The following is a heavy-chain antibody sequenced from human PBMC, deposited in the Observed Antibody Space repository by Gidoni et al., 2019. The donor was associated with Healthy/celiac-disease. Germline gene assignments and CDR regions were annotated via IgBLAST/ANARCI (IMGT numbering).Heavy chain of an antibody. CDR3: ARGCSYEYFQH. CDR2: IYYSGST. V-gene: IGHV4-59*01. CDR1: GGSISSYY. D-gene: IGHD5-18*01. Sequence: QVQLQASCPGLVKPAETLSTSCTVSGGSISSYYCSWIRQPPGKGLEWIGYIYYSGSTNYNPSLKSRVTISVDTSKNQCSLKLSSVTAADTAVYYCARGCSYEYFQHWGQGTLVTVSS. J-gene: IGHJ1*01.